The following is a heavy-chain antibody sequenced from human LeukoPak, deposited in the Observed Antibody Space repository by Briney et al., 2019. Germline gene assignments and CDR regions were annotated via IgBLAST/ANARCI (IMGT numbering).Heavy chain of an antibody. CDR1: GFTFSSYA. V-gene: IGHV3-30-3*01. CDR2: ISYDGSNK. Sequence: GRSLRLSCAASGFTFSSYAMHWVRQAPAKGLEWVAVISYDGSNKYYADAVKGRFTISRDNSKNTLYLQMNSLRAEDTAVYYCARDPLRREAYYFDYWGQGTLVTVSS. CDR3: ARDPLRREAYYFDY. D-gene: IGHD1-14*01. J-gene: IGHJ4*02.